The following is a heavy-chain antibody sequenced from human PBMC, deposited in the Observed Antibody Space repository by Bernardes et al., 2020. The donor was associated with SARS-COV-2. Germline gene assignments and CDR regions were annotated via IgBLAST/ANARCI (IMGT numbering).Heavy chain of an antibody. Sequence: LSLTCVVYGGSFSGYYWTWIRQSPEKGLEWIGEINQSGTANYNPSLKGRATMSIDTSKNHFSLKLSSVTAADTAVYFCAKGGPYKWHYRLSWGQGTLVAVSS. CDR3: AKGGPYKWHYRLS. J-gene: IGHJ4*02. D-gene: IGHD1-7*01. CDR2: INQSGTA. V-gene: IGHV4-34*01. CDR1: GGSFSGYY.